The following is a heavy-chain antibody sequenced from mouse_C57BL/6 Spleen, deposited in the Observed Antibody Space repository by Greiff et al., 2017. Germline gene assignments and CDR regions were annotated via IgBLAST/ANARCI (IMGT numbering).Heavy chain of an antibody. CDR3: AREHCGSSYDAMDY. D-gene: IGHD1-1*01. V-gene: IGHV1-59*01. Sequence: QVQLQQPGAELVRPGTSVKLSCKASGYTFTSYWMHWVKQRPGQGLEWIGVIDPSDSYTNYNQKFKGKATLTVDTSSSTAYMQLSSLTSEDSAVYYCAREHCGSSYDAMDYWGQGTSVTVSS. CDR2: IDPSDSYT. CDR1: GYTFTSYW. J-gene: IGHJ4*01.